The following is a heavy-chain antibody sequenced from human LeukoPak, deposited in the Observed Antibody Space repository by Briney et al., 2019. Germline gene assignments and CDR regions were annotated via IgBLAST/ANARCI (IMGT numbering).Heavy chain of an antibody. CDR3: ARGVVTAIPFGY. CDR2: ISAYNGKT. V-gene: IGHV1-18*01. J-gene: IGHJ4*02. Sequence: XXGXXVEXLGWISAYNGKTNYAQKLQGRVTMTTDTSTSTAYMELRSLRSDDTAVYYCARGVVTAIPFGYWGQGTLVTVSS. D-gene: IGHD2-21*02.